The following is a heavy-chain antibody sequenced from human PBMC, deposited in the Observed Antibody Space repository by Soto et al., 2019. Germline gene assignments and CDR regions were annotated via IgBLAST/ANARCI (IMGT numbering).Heavy chain of an antibody. CDR2: IYHSGNT. D-gene: IGHD5-18*01. CDR1: GGSITSGGYS. V-gene: IGHV4-30-2*01. Sequence: SETLSLTCAVSGGSITSGGYSWSWIRQPPGKGLEWIGYIYHSGNTYYNPSLKSRVTMSVDRSKSQFSLKLTSVAAADTAVYYCARGRVETAVDGPSGLYYFDYWGQGTPVTVSS. J-gene: IGHJ4*02. CDR3: ARGRVETAVDGPSGLYYFDY.